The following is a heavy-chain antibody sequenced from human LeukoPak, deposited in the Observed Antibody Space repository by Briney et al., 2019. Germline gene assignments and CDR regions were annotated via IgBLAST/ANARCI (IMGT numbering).Heavy chain of an antibody. J-gene: IGHJ4*02. CDR1: GDSISSYY. CDR3: ARGPPPDFDY. CDR2: IHPSGNT. V-gene: IGHV4-4*07. Sequence: SETLSLTCTVSGDSISSYYWSWVRQPAGKGLEWIGRIHPSGNTNYNPSLKSRVTLSVDTSKNQFSLKLSSVTAADTAVSYCARGPPPDFDYWGRGTLVTVSS.